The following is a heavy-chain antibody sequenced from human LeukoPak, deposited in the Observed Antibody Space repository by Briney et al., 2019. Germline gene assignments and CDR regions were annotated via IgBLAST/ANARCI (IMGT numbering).Heavy chain of an antibody. Sequence: TSETLSLTCAVYGESFKDYYWNWLRQPPGKGLEWIGSIYYSGSTYYNPSLKSRVTISVDTSKNQFSLKLSSVTAADTAVYYCARESKLFFGETRWGQGTLVTVSS. CDR2: IYYSGST. J-gene: IGHJ4*02. D-gene: IGHD3-10*01. V-gene: IGHV4-34*01. CDR3: ARESKLFFGETR. CDR1: GESFKDYY.